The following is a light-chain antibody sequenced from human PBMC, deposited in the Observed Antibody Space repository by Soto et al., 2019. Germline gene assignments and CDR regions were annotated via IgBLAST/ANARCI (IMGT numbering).Light chain of an antibody. CDR1: QSVGSD. Sequence: EIVMTQSPATLSVSPGARATLSCRASQSVGSDLVWYRQKPGQAPRLLIYGASNRATGVPDRFSGSGSGTVFTRTISSLQSDDLAVYYCQQYLDWPRTFGQGTKVEIK. J-gene: IGKJ1*01. CDR2: GAS. V-gene: IGKV3-15*01. CDR3: QQYLDWPRT.